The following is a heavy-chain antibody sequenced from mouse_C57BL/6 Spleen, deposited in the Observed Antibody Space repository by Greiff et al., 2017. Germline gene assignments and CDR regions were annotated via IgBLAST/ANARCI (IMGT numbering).Heavy chain of an antibody. V-gene: IGHV1-42*01. Sequence: VQLKEPGPELVKPGASVKISCKASGYSFTGYYMNWVKQSPEQSLEWIGEINPSTGGTTYNQKFKAKATLTVDKSSSTAYMQLKSRTSEDSAVYYCARWDYYYGSSDYFDYWGQGTTLTVSS. CDR1: GYSFTGYY. D-gene: IGHD1-1*01. CDR3: ARWDYYYGSSDYFDY. J-gene: IGHJ2*01. CDR2: INPSTGGT.